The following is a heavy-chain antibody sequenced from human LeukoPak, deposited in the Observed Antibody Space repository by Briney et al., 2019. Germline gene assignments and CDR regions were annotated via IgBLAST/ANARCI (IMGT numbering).Heavy chain of an antibody. D-gene: IGHD3-10*02. V-gene: IGHV3-48*03. CDR1: QFNFSRYE. J-gene: IGHJ6*04. CDR3: AELGITMIGGV. Sequence: GGALILSGAGSQFNFSRYEMNSVRQGAGKGVEGVSYISSSGSTIYSADSVKGRFTISRDNAKNSLYLQMNSLRAEDTAVYYCAELGITMIGGVWGKGTTVTISS. CDR2: ISSSGSTI.